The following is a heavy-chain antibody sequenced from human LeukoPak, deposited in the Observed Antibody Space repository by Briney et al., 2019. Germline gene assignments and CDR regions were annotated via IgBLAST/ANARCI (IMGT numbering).Heavy chain of an antibody. CDR2: ISSSTYT. CDR1: GFTFSDYY. D-gene: IGHD3-10*01. Sequence: GGSLRLSCAASGFTFSDYYMSWIRQAPGKGLEWVSYISSSTYTNYADSVKGRFTISRDNAKNSLYLQMNSPSAEDTAVYYCARDGRKGYGSGSLDYWGQGTLVTVSS. CDR3: ARDGRKGYGSGSLDY. J-gene: IGHJ4*02. V-gene: IGHV3-11*05.